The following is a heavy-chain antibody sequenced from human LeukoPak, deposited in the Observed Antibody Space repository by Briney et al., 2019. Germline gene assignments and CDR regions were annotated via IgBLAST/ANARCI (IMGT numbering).Heavy chain of an antibody. CDR3: AGDESSSGYWTFAY. Sequence: ASVKVSFKASGYTFTIYGISRVRQAPGQGLEWMGWISAYNGNTNYTQKLQGRVTMTTDTSTSTAYMELRSLRSDDTAVYYCAGDESSSGYWTFAYWGQGTLVTVSS. V-gene: IGHV1-18*01. D-gene: IGHD3-22*01. J-gene: IGHJ4*02. CDR2: ISAYNGNT. CDR1: GYTFTIYG.